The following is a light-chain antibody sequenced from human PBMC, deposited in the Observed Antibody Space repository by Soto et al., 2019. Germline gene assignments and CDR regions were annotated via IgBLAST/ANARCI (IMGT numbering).Light chain of an antibody. J-gene: IGKJ4*01. CDR2: DAS. CDR1: QTVYNY. V-gene: IGKV3-11*01. CDR3: LQCHDLPLT. Sequence: EIVLTQSPATLSLSPGERATLSCRASQTVYNYLVWYQQRPGQAPRLLISDASNRATGIPARFSGSVSGTAFTVTLTSLDPEDVSIYFRLQCHDLPLTFGGGSKIE.